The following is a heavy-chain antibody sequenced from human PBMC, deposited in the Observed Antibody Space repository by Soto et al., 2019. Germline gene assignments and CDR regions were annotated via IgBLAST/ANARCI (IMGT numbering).Heavy chain of an antibody. CDR3: VSKRTTVPTQAYFDY. Sequence: SETLSLTCTVSGGSVTNSSYYWGWIRQSPGKGLEWIGSVYYRGRSYSKSSVKSRVTISVDTSKNRFSLSLNSVTASDTAVYFCVSKRTTVPTQAYFDYWGPGALVTVSS. CDR2: VYYRGRS. D-gene: IGHD4-17*01. J-gene: IGHJ4*02. V-gene: IGHV4-39*01. CDR1: GGSVTNSSYY.